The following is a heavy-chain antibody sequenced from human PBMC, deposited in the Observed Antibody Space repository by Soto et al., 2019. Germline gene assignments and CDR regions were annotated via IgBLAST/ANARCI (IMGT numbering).Heavy chain of an antibody. CDR1: GGSISNNY. D-gene: IGHD6-19*01. J-gene: IGHJ4*02. CDR3: ARHGHSTDWYGSCDH. CDR2: IYYTGST. Sequence: QVQLQESGPGLVKPSETLFLTCTVSGGSISNNYWSWIRQPPGEGLEWVGYIYYTGSTKYNPSLKSRVTILVDTSKNEFSLKMNSVTAADTAVYYCARHGHSTDWYGSCDHWGQGTLVTVSS. V-gene: IGHV4-59*08.